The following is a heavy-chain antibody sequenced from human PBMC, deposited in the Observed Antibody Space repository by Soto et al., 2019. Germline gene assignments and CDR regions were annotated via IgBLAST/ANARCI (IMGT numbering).Heavy chain of an antibody. J-gene: IGHJ4*02. Sequence: PGGSLRLSCAASGFTFSSYGMHWVRQAPGKGLEWVAVIWYDGSNKYYADSVKGRFTISRDNSKSTLYLQMNSLRAEDTAVYYCARGWDCSGGSCYGDQADYWGQGTLVTVSS. CDR2: IWYDGSNK. V-gene: IGHV3-33*01. D-gene: IGHD2-15*01. CDR1: GFTFSSYG. CDR3: ARGWDCSGGSCYGDQADY.